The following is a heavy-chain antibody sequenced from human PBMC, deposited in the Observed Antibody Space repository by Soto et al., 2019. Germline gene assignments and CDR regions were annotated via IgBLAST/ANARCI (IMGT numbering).Heavy chain of an antibody. D-gene: IGHD3-16*01. Sequence: VQLVQSGAEVQKPGASVQVSCKTSGYSFSNYSMHRVRQVPGQGLEWMGKINPNGGSTSLAQKFKDAVTLTRDTSTNTVYVELSSLTSGDTAGYDCARDGGQLWPRDDVDYWGQGTLVTVSS. CDR2: INPNGGST. CDR1: GYSFSNYS. CDR3: ARDGGQLWPRDDVDY. J-gene: IGHJ4*02. V-gene: IGHV1-46*01.